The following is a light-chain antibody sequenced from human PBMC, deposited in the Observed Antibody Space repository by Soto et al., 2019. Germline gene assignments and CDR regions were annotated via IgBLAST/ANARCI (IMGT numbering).Light chain of an antibody. J-gene: IGLJ7*01. CDR2: RNN. Sequence: QSVLTQPPSASGTPGQRVTISCSGSSSNIGSNYVYWYQQLPGTAPKLLIYRNNQRPSGVPDRFSGSKSGTSASLAISGLRSEDEAGYYCAAWDDSLSGPAVFGGGTQLTVL. V-gene: IGLV1-47*01. CDR1: SSNIGSNY. CDR3: AAWDDSLSGPAV.